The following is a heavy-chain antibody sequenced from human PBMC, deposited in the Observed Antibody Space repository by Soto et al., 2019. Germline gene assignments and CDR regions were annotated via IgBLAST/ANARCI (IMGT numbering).Heavy chain of an antibody. Sequence: VQLLESGGGLVQPGGSLRLSCAASGFTFSSYAMSWVRQAPGKGLEWVSAISGSGGSTYYADSVKGRFTISRDNSKNTLYLQMNSLRAEDTAVYYCAKVFSIASLGRFGMDVWGQGTTVTVSS. D-gene: IGHD6-6*01. V-gene: IGHV3-23*01. CDR3: AKVFSIASLGRFGMDV. CDR1: GFTFSSYA. J-gene: IGHJ6*02. CDR2: ISGSGGST.